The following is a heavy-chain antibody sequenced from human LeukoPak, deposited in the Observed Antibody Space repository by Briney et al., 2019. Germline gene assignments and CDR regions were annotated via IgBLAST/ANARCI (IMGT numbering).Heavy chain of an antibody. D-gene: IGHD3-3*01. CDR3: ARRRNYDFWSGYKSYWFDP. CDR1: GGSFSGCS. V-gene: IGHV4-34*01. CDR2: INDSGST. Sequence: PSETLSLTCAVYGGSFSGCSWSWIRLPPGKGLEWIGEINDSGSTNYNPSLKSRVTISIDTSKNQYSLKLSSVTAADTAVYFCARRRNYDFWSGYKSYWFDPWGQGTLVTVSS. J-gene: IGHJ5*02.